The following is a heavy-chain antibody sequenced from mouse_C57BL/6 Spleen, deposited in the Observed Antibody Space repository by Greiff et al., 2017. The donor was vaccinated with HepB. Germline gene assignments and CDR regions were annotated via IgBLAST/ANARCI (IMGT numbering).Heavy chain of an antibody. CDR3: ARYDYDGSWFAY. CDR2: IYPGGGYT. CDR1: GYTFTNYW. D-gene: IGHD2-4*01. J-gene: IGHJ3*01. V-gene: IGHV1-63*01. Sequence: VQGVESGAELLRPGTSVKMSCKASGYTFTNYWIGWAKQRPGHGLEWIGDIYPGGGYTNYNEKFKGKATLTADKSSSTAYMQFSSLTSEDSAIYYCARYDYDGSWFAYWGQGTLVTVSA.